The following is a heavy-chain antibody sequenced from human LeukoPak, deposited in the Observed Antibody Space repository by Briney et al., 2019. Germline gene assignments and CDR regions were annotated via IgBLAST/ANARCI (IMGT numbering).Heavy chain of an antibody. Sequence: ASVKVSCKASGYTFSTYGISWVRQAPGQGLEWMGWISAYKGNTYYAQKLQGRVTMTTDTSTSTAYMELRSLRSDDTAVYYCAREYYDFWSGYLYPPSTGMDVWGQGTTVTVSS. CDR1: GYTFSTYG. V-gene: IGHV1-18*01. J-gene: IGHJ6*02. D-gene: IGHD3-3*01. CDR2: ISAYKGNT. CDR3: AREYYDFWSGYLYPPSTGMDV.